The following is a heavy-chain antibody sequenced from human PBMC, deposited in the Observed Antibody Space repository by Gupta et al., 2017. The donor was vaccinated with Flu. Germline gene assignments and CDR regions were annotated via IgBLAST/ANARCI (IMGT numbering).Heavy chain of an antibody. V-gene: IGHV3-48*03. D-gene: IGHD1-26*01. CDR3: ASGHWDI. Sequence: CVASGFTLSSQDMSWVRQAPGRRMEWVSFMRTSAMIYDGDTVRGRFTISRDNAKKSLLLQMSGVRDEDTAGYYCASGHWDIWCQGTLVTVSS. CDR1: GFTLSSQD. J-gene: IGHJ4*02. CDR2: MRTSAMI.